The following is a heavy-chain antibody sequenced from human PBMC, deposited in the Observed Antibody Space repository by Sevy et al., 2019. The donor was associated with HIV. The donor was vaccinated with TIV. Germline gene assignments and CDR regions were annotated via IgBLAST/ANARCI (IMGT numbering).Heavy chain of an antibody. J-gene: IGHJ6*02. CDR3: ARVVVVVVAANRYYYYGMDV. CDR1: GGSFSGYY. Sequence: SETLSLTCAVYGGSFSGYYWSWIRQPPGKGLEWIGEINHSGSNNYNPSLKSRVTISVDTSKNQFSLKLSSVTAADTAVYYCARVVVVVVAANRYYYYGMDVWGQGTTVTVSS. D-gene: IGHD2-15*01. CDR2: INHSGSN. V-gene: IGHV4-34*01.